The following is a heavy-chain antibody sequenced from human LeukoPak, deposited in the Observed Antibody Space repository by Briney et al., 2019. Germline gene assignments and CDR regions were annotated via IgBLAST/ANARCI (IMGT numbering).Heavy chain of an antibody. CDR1: GFTFSNYV. J-gene: IGHJ4*02. D-gene: IGHD3-10*01. CDR3: ARDYASDY. CDR2: IGANGVEI. V-gene: IGHV3-23*01. Sequence: GGSLRLSCVASGFTFSNYVMNWVRQAPGKGLEWVLGIGANGVEIHYADPVKGRFTISRNNSRNTLYLQMSSLRAEDTAVYYCARDYASDYWGQGTLVTVSS.